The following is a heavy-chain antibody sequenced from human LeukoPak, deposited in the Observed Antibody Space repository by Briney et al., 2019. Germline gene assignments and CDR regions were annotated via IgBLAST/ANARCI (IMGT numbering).Heavy chain of an antibody. J-gene: IGHJ3*02. CDR3: VYYDFWSGSNTHAFDI. D-gene: IGHD3-3*01. CDR1: GYTFTGYY. CDR2: INPNSGGT. Sequence: RASVKVSCKASGYTFTGYYMHWVRQAPGQGLEWMGWINPNSGGTNYAQKFQGRVTMTRDTSISTAYMELSRLRPDDTAVYYCVYYDFWSGSNTHAFDIWGQGTMVTVSS. V-gene: IGHV1-2*02.